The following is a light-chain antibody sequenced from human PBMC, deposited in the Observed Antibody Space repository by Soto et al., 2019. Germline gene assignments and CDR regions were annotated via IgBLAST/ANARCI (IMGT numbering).Light chain of an antibody. Sequence: EIVLTQSPGTLSLSPGEGATLSCRASESVSSTSLAWYQQKPGQAPRLLMYGVSSRATGIPDRFSGSGSGTDFTLTINRLEPEDFAVYFCQHYDNSVWTFGQGTKVEI. CDR2: GVS. V-gene: IGKV3-20*01. J-gene: IGKJ1*01. CDR3: QHYDNSVWT. CDR1: ESVSSTS.